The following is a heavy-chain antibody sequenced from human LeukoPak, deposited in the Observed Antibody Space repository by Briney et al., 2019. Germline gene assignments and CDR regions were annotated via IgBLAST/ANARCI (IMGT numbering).Heavy chain of an antibody. D-gene: IGHD3-16*02. CDR1: GYTLTELS. V-gene: IGHV1-24*01. CDR3: ATWRYDYVWGSYRRQTYNWFDP. Sequence: GASVKVSCKVSGYTLTELSMHWVRQAPGKGLEWMGGFDPEGGETIYAQKFQGRVTMTEDTSTDTAYMELSSLRSEDTAVYYCATWRYDYVWGSYRRQTYNWFDPWGQGTLVTVSS. J-gene: IGHJ5*02. CDR2: FDPEGGET.